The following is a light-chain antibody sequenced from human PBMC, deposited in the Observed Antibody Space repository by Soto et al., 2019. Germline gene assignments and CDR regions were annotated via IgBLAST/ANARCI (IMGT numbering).Light chain of an antibody. V-gene: IGKV1-39*01. CDR2: AAS. J-gene: IGKJ3*01. Sequence: DIQMTQSPSSLSASLGDRVTITCRASQSISSYLNWYQQKPGKAPKFLIYAASSLQSGVPSRFSGSGSGTDFTLTISSLQPDDFATYYCQQSYSTLFTFGPGTKVDIK. CDR1: QSISSY. CDR3: QQSYSTLFT.